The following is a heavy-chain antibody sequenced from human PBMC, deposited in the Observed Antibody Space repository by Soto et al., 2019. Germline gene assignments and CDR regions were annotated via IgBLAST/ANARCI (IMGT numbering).Heavy chain of an antibody. V-gene: IGHV4-34*01. CDR2: INHSAST. CDR1: GGSFSGYY. J-gene: IGHJ4*02. CDR3: ARGKNRPVGPVDFDY. D-gene: IGHD2-15*01. Sequence: QVQLQQWGAGLLKPSETLSLTCAVYGGSFSGYYWSWIRQPPGKGLEWIGEINHSASTNYNPSLKSRVTISVDTSKNQFSRKLGSVTAADTAVYYCARGKNRPVGPVDFDYWGQGTLVTVSS.